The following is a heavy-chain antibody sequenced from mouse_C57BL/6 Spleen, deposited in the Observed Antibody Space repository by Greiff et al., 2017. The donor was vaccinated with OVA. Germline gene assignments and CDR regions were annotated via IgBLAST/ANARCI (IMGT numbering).Heavy chain of an antibody. CDR1: GYTFPSYW. CDR2: ISTSASET. J-gene: IGHJ2*01. D-gene: IGHD1-1*01. Sequence: VQLQQPGAELVRPGSSVKLSCKASGYTFPSYWMDWVKQRPGQGLEWIGNISTSASETHYNQKFKAKATLTVDKSSSTAYMQRSSLTSEDSAVYYCARSLLNTTASTGFDYGGQGTTLTVSS. CDR3: ARSLLNTTASTGFDY. V-gene: IGHV1-61*01.